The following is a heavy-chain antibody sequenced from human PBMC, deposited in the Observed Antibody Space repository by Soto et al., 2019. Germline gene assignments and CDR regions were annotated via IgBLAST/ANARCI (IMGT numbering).Heavy chain of an antibody. CDR2: ISYDGSNE. Sequence: QVQLVESGGGVVQPGRSLRLSCAASGFTFSSYGMHWVRQAPGKGLEWVAVISYDGSNEYYADSVKGRFTISGDNSKNTRYLQRQGLRAEGTAVCYCAKVGGGSSYLVSWGPGALVTVSS. J-gene: IGHJ4*02. CDR1: GFTFSSYG. V-gene: IGHV3-30*18. CDR3: AKVGGGSSYLVS. D-gene: IGHD2-15*01.